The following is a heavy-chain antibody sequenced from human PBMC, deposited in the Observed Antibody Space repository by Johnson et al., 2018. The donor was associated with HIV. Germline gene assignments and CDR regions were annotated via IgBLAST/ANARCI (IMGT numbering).Heavy chain of an antibody. CDR3: ARDVPRAFVRAYLDAFDI. D-gene: IGHD2/OR15-2a*01. Sequence: QVQLVESGGGLVQPGRSLRLSCAASGFTFSSYPMHWVRQAPGKGLEWVAIISYDGGSKYYADSVKGRFTISRDNSKNTLYLQMNSLRAEDTALYYCARDVPRAFVRAYLDAFDIWGQGTMVTVSS. CDR1: GFTFSSYP. J-gene: IGHJ3*02. CDR2: ISYDGGSK. V-gene: IGHV3-30*04.